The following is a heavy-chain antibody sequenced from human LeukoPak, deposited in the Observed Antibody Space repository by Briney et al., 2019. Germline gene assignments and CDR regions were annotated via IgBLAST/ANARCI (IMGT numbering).Heavy chain of an antibody. J-gene: IGHJ5*02. CDR3: ARFPRIAAAGRGDRWFDL. CDR1: GFAFSIYS. Sequence: GSLRLSCAASGFAFSIYSMNWVRQAPGKGLEWIGEINHSGSTNYNPSLKSRVTISVDTSKNQFSLKLSSVTAADTAVYYCARFPRIAAAGRGDRWFDLWGQGTLVTVSS. CDR2: INHSGST. D-gene: IGHD6-13*01. V-gene: IGHV4-34*01.